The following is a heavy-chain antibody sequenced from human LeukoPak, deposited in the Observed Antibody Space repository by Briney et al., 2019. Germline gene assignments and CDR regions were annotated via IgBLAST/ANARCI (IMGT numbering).Heavy chain of an antibody. D-gene: IGHD1-26*01. Sequence: ASVKVSCKASGYTFTDYYMHWVRQAPGQGPKWMGWINSNSGATNYAQKFQGRVTMTRDTSISTVYMELSSLRSDDTAVYYCARGRDRGASTPFDYWGQGTLVTVSS. V-gene: IGHV1-2*02. CDR2: INSNSGAT. CDR1: GYTFTDYY. CDR3: ARGRDRGASTPFDY. J-gene: IGHJ4*02.